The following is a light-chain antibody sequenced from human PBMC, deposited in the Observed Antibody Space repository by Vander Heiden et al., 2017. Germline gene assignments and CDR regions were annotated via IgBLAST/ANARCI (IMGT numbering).Light chain of an antibody. CDR2: AAA. Sequence: DIQMTQSPSSLSASVGDRVTITCRASQSISSYLNWYQQKPGKAPKLLIYAAASLQSGVPSRFSGSGCGTDFTLTISSRQPEDFATYYCQQSYSSRMYTFGQGTKLEIK. CDR1: QSISSY. CDR3: QQSYSSRMYT. J-gene: IGKJ2*01. V-gene: IGKV1-39*01.